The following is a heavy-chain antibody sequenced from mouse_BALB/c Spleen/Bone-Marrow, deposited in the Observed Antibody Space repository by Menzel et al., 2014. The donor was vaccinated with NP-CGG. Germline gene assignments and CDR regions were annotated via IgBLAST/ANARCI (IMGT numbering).Heavy chain of an antibody. CDR2: INNGGTYT. V-gene: IGHV5-6*01. D-gene: IGHD4-1*02. J-gene: IGHJ3*01. Sequence: EVQLVESGGDLVKPGGSLKLSCAASGFTFSSYGMSWVRQTPDKRLEWVATINNGGTYTYYPDSVKGRFTISRDNAKNTLYLQMSSLKSEDTAMYYCALNWDSAYWSQGTLVTVSA. CDR1: GFTFSSYG. CDR3: ALNWDSAY.